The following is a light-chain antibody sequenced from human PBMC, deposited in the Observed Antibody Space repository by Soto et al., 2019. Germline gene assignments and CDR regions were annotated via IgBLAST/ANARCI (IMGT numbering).Light chain of an antibody. CDR1: KEVASYNR. CDR3: GLYTIDETVV. CDR2: DVR. Sequence: QSALTQPPSVSGSPGQSVTISCTGTKEVASYNRVSWYQQTPGTSPKLLIYDVRKRASGISDRFSVSKSGNTASLTISGLHTYDEGDYYWGLYTIDETVVFGGGTKLTVL. J-gene: IGLJ2*01. V-gene: IGLV2-18*01.